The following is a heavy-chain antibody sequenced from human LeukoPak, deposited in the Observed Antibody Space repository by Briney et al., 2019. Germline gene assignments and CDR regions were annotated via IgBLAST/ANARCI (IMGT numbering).Heavy chain of an antibody. CDR1: GDSVSSNSAA. Sequence: SQTLSLTCAFSGDSVSSNSAAWNWIRQSPSRGLEWLGRTYYRSKWYNDYAVSVKSRITINPDTSKNQFSLQLNSVTPEDTAVYYCARGNYYDSSGYYYVTYYMDVWGKGTTVTVSS. CDR3: ARGNYYDSSGYYYVTYYMDV. CDR2: TYYRSKWYN. J-gene: IGHJ6*03. D-gene: IGHD3-22*01. V-gene: IGHV6-1*01.